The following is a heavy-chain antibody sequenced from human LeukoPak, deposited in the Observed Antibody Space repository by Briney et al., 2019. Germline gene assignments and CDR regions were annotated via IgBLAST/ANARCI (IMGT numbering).Heavy chain of an antibody. CDR1: DGSIRNYY. J-gene: IGHJ4*02. D-gene: IGHD2-2*01. CDR2: IYYSGST. V-gene: IGHV4-59*01. Sequence: KPSETLSLTCTVSDGSIRNYYWSWIRQPPGQGLEWIGYIYYSGSTTYNPYLKSRVTMSVDMSKNQFSLRLNSVTAADTAVYYCARGASTFDYWGQGTLVTVSS. CDR3: ARGASTFDY.